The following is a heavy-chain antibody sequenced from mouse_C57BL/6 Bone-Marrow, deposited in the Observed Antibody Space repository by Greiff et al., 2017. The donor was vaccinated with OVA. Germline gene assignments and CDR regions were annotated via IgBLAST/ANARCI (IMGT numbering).Heavy chain of an antibody. Sequence: VQLQQSGAELVRPGASVKLSCTASGFNIKDDYMHWVKQRPEQGLEWIGWIDPETGATEYASKFQGKATITADTSSNTAYLQLSSLTSEDTAVYYCSLLRYAWFAYWGQGTLVTVSA. CDR1: GFNIKDDY. CDR2: IDPETGAT. D-gene: IGHD1-1*01. CDR3: SLLRYAWFAY. J-gene: IGHJ3*01. V-gene: IGHV14-4*01.